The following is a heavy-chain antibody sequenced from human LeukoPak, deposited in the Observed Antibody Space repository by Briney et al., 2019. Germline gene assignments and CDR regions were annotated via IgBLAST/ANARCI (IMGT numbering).Heavy chain of an antibody. CDR1: GASISGTDYY. D-gene: IGHD5-18*01. Sequence: ASETLSLTCTVSGASISGTDYYWTWTRHHPGEGLEWLGFIHFSGTIYYNPSLRSRLIISADTAKNQMSLKLSSMTAADTAVYCCAAGGDTAKGGKYWGQGTQVTVSS. V-gene: IGHV4-31*03. CDR3: AAGGDTAKGGKY. J-gene: IGHJ4*02. CDR2: IHFSGTI.